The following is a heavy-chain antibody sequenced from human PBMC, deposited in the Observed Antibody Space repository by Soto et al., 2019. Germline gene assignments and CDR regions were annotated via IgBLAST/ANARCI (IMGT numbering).Heavy chain of an antibody. Sequence: EVQLVESGGGLVQPGGSLRLSCAASGLTVSSNYMSWVRQAPGKGLEWVSVMSSGGSTYYADSVKGSFIISRDNYKNTLYLKTDSLRVEATAVYYCARDSSLHQPLFDGMDVWGQGTTVTVSS. CDR3: ARDSSLHQPLFDGMDV. J-gene: IGHJ6*02. V-gene: IGHV3-66*01. D-gene: IGHD2-2*01. CDR2: MSSGGST. CDR1: GLTVSSNY.